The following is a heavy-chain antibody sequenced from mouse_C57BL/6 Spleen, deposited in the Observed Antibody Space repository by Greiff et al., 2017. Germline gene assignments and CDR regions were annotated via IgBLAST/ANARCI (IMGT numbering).Heavy chain of an antibody. V-gene: IGHV3-1*01. D-gene: IGHD2-3*01. J-gene: IGHJ3*01. CDR3: ARSDGSSWFAY. CDR2: ISYSGSP. CDR1: GYSITSGYD. Sequence: VQLPQSGPGMVKPSQSLSLTCTVTGYSITSGYDWHWIRHFPGNKLEWMGYISYSGSPNYNPSLKNRISITHDTSKNHFFLKLNSVTTEDTATYYCARSDGSSWFAYWGQGTLVTVSA.